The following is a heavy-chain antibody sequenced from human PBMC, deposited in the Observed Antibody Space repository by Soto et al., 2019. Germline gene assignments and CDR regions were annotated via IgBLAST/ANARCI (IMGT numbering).Heavy chain of an antibody. V-gene: IGHV3-9*01. CDR3: AKALGGGYYYYYGMDV. D-gene: IGHD3-16*01. J-gene: IGHJ6*02. CDR1: GFTFDDYA. CDR2: ISWNSGSI. Sequence: PGGSLRLSCAASGFTFDDYAMHWVRQAPGKGLEWVSGISWNSGSIGYADSVKGRFTISRDNAKNSLYLQMNSLRAEDTALYYCAKALGGGYYYYYGMDVWGQGTTVTVSS.